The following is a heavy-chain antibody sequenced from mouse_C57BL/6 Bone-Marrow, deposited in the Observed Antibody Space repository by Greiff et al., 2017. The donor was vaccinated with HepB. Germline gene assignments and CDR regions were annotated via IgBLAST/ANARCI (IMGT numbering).Heavy chain of an antibody. CDR2: IYPRSGNT. Sequence: VQLVESGAELARPGASVKLSCKASGYTFTSYGISWVKQRTGQGLEWIGEIYPRSGNTYYNEKFKGKATLTADKSSSTAYMELRSLTSEDSAVYFCAREGWLLRYYWYFDVWGTGTTVTVSS. CDR3: AREGWLLRYYWYFDV. J-gene: IGHJ1*03. CDR1: GYTFTSYG. V-gene: IGHV1-81*01. D-gene: IGHD2-3*01.